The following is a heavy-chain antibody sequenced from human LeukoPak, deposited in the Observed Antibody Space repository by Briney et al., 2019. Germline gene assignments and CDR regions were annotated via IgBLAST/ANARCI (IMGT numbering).Heavy chain of an antibody. D-gene: IGHD3-10*01. Sequence: PGGSLRLSCAASGFTFSNAWMSWVRQAPGKGLEWVGRIKSKTDGGTTDYAAPVKGRFTISRDDSKNTLYLQMNSLKTEDTAVYYCTTDRKVRLYGSYYYYYYMDVWGKGTTVTVSS. J-gene: IGHJ6*03. CDR3: TTDRKVRLYGSYYYYYYMDV. CDR2: IKSKTDGGTT. CDR1: GFTFSNAW. V-gene: IGHV3-15*01.